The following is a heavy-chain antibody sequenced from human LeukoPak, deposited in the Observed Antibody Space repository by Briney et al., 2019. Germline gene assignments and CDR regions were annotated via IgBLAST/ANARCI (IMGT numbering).Heavy chain of an antibody. CDR1: GFTFNNHW. J-gene: IGHJ4*02. CDR3: TTDENYYDSSGYYYADY. D-gene: IGHD3-22*01. V-gene: IGHV3-15*01. Sequence: PGGSLRLSCVASGFTFNNHWMAWVRQAPGKGLEWVGRIKSKTDGGTTDYAAPVKGRFTISRDDSKNTLYLQMNSLKTEDTAVYYCTTDENYYDSSGYYYADYWGQGTLVTVSS. CDR2: IKSKTDGGTT.